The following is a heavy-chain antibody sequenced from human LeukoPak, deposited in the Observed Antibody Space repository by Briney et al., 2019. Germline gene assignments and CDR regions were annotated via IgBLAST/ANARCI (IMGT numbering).Heavy chain of an antibody. CDR1: GYTFTGYY. CDR2: INPNSGGT. J-gene: IGHJ4*02. Sequence: ASVKVSCKASGYTFTGYYMRWVRQAPGQGLEWMGWINPNSGGTNYAQKFQGRVTMTRDTSISTAYMELSRLRSDDTAVYYCARVRGIEWELPPTYYFDYWGQGTLVTVSS. D-gene: IGHD1-26*01. CDR3: ARVRGIEWELPPTYYFDY. V-gene: IGHV1-2*02.